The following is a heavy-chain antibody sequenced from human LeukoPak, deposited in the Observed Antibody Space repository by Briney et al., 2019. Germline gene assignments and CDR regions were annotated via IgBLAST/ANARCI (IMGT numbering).Heavy chain of an antibody. CDR1: NFVFSDYY. D-gene: IGHD3-10*01. CDR2: ISSGGDSI. Sequence: PGGSLRLSCAASNFVFSDYYMSWVRQAPGKGLQWVSYISSGGDSIYYADSVRGRFTISRDNAKNSLYLQMNSLRADGTAVYYCAREMDGEYGSGTFYDLWGQGNMVTVSS. V-gene: IGHV3-11*01. CDR3: AREMDGEYGSGTFYDL. J-gene: IGHJ5*02.